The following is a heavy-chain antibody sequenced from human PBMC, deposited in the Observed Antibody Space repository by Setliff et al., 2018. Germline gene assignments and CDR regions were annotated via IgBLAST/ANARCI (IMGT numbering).Heavy chain of an antibody. CDR1: GGSISSSSYY. Sequence: LSLTCTVSGGSISSSSYYWGWIRQPPGKGLEWIGSIYYSGSTYYNPSLKSRVTISVDTSKNQFSLKLSSVTAADTAVYYCARGVYCSSTSCSPGLNWFDPWGQGTLVTVSS. CDR2: IYYSGST. CDR3: ARGVYCSSTSCSPGLNWFDP. V-gene: IGHV4-39*07. D-gene: IGHD2-2*01. J-gene: IGHJ5*02.